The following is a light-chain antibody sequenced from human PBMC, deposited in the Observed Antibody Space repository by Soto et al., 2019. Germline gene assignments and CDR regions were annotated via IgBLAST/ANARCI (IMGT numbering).Light chain of an antibody. CDR3: QQYGGSPVT. V-gene: IGKV3-20*01. CDR1: QSVSSSY. Sequence: EIVLTQSPGTLSLSPGERATLSCRASQSVSSSYLAWYQQKPGQAPRLLIYDASSRATGIPDRFSGSGSGTDFTLTISRLEPADFAVYYCQQYGGSPVTFGPGTKVDIK. CDR2: DAS. J-gene: IGKJ3*01.